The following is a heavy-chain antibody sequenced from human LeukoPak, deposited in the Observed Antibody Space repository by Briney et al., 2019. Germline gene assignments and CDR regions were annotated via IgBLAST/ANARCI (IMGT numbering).Heavy chain of an antibody. V-gene: IGHV4-34*01. J-gene: IGHJ4*02. D-gene: IGHD3-16*02. CDR1: GGSFSGYY. Sequence: SETLSLTCAVYGGSFSGYYWSWIRQPPGKGLEWIGEINHSGSTNYNPSLKSRVTISVDTSRNQFSLKLSSVTAADTAVYYCARGPRYDYVWGSYRYFDYWGQGTLVTVSS. CDR2: INHSGST. CDR3: ARGPRYDYVWGSYRYFDY.